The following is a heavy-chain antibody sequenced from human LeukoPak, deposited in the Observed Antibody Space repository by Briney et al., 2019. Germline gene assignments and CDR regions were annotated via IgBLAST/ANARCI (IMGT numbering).Heavy chain of an antibody. CDR3: ARLTYYYILTGYFAFAI. CDR1: GYSISSGYY. CDR2: IYHSGST. V-gene: IGHV4-38-2*01. D-gene: IGHD3-9*01. J-gene: IGHJ3*02. Sequence: PSETLSLTCAVSGYSISSGYYWGWIRQPPGKGLEWIGSIYHSGSTYYNPSLKSRVTISVDTSKNQFSLKLSSVTAADTAVYYCARLTYYYILTGYFAFAIWGQGTMVTVSS.